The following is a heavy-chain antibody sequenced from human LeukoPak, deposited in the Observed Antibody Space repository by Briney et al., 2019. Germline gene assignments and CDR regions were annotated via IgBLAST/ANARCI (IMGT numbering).Heavy chain of an antibody. CDR1: GDSISSSNYY. Sequence: PSETLSLTCSVSGDSISSSNYYWGWIRQPPGKGLEWIGDIFYSGSTYYNPSLKSRVTMSVDTSKNQFSLKLTSVTAADTAIYYCARVLKSRDSAGYSIYFDYWGQGTLVTVSS. J-gene: IGHJ4*02. V-gene: IGHV4-39*07. D-gene: IGHD3-22*01. CDR2: IFYSGST. CDR3: ARVLKSRDSAGYSIYFDY.